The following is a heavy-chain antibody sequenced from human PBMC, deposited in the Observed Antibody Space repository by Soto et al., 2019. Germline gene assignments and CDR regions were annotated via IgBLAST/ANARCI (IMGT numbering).Heavy chain of an antibody. CDR1: GYTFTSYG. V-gene: IGHV1-18*01. CDR3: ARAATVLITTWFDP. Sequence: QAQLVQSGAEVKKPGASVKVSCKASGYTFTSYGISWVRQAPGQGLEWMGWISAYNGNTNYAQKLQGRVSMTTDSSSSTAYMELRSLRSDDTAIYYCARAATVLITTWFDPWGQGTLVTVSS. D-gene: IGHD4-17*01. CDR2: ISAYNGNT. J-gene: IGHJ5*02.